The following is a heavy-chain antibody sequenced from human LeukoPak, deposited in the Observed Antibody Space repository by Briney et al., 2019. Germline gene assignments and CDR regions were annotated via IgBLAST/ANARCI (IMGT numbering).Heavy chain of an antibody. CDR1: GGSISSYY. CDR3: ARRSWSGYFDY. Sequence: SETLSLTCTLSGGSISSYYWSWIRQPPGKGLEWIGYIYYSGSTNYNPSLKSRVTISVDTSKNQFSLKLSSVTAADTAVYYCARRSWSGYFDYWGQGTLVTVSS. V-gene: IGHV4-59*01. CDR2: IYYSGST. J-gene: IGHJ4*02. D-gene: IGHD3-3*01.